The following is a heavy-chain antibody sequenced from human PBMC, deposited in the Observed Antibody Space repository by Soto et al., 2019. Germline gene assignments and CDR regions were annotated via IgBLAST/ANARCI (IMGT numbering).Heavy chain of an antibody. D-gene: IGHD1-26*01. J-gene: IGHJ4*02. CDR2: IYYSGST. CDR3: AVYSGSYSYFDY. Sequence: KPWETLSLTCTVSGGSISSGGYYWSWIRQHPGKGLEWIGYIYYSGSTYYNPSLKSRVTISVDTSKNQFSLKLSSVTAADTAVYYCAVYSGSYSYFDYWGQGTLVTVSS. CDR1: GGSISSGGYY. V-gene: IGHV4-31*03.